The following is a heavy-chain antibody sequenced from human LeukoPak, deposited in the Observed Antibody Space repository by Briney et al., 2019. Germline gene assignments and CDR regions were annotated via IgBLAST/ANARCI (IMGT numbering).Heavy chain of an antibody. CDR3: ALGLVTDY. CDR1: GFTVSSNF. CDR2: IYSGGST. V-gene: IGHV3-66*01. J-gene: IGHJ4*02. D-gene: IGHD3-9*01. Sequence: PGGSLRLSCAASGFTVSSNFMSWVRQAPGKGLEWVSVIYSGGSTYYADSVKGRFTISRDNSKNTLYLQMNSLRVEDAAVYYCALGLVTDYWGQGTLVTVSS.